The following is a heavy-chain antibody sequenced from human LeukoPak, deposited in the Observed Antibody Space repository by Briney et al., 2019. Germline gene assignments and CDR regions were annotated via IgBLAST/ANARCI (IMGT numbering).Heavy chain of an antibody. J-gene: IGHJ4*02. Sequence: GGSLRLSCVASGFTSSTCAMSWVRQAPGKGLEWICHISGSGGNRNYADSVKGRFTISRDNSKNTLSLHMNSLRVDDTAIYYCRCISGDFDYWGQGTLVTVSS. CDR1: GFTSSTCA. V-gene: IGHV3-23*01. CDR3: RCISGDFDY. CDR2: ISGSGGNR. D-gene: IGHD6-25*01.